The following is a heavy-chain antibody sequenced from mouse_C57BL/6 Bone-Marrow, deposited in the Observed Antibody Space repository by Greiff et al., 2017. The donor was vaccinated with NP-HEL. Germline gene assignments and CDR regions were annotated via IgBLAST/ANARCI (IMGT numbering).Heavy chain of an antibody. CDR1: GFTFSDYY. CDR3: ERDEGVYDGYYGWYFDV. J-gene: IGHJ1*03. D-gene: IGHD2-3*01. V-gene: IGHV5-16*01. CDR2: INYDGSST. Sequence: EVMLVESEGGLVQPGSSMKLSCTASGFTFSDYYMAWVRQVPEKGLEWVANINYDGSSTYYLDSLKSRFIISRDNAKNILYLQMSSLKSEDTATYYCERDEGVYDGYYGWYFDVWGTGTTVTVTS.